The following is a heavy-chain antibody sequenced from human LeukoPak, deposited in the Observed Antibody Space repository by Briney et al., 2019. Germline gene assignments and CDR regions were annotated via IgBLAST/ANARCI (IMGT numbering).Heavy chain of an antibody. CDR3: ARETSNWGSYYYYGMDV. V-gene: IGHV4-31*03. CDR1: GGSISSGGYY. CDR2: IYYSGCT. Sequence: PSQTLSLTCTVSGGSISSGGYYWSWIRQHPGKGLEWIGYIYYSGCTYYNPSLKSRVTISVDTSKNQFSLKLSSVTAADTAVYYCARETSNWGSYYYYGMDVWGQGTTVTVSS. J-gene: IGHJ6*02. D-gene: IGHD7-27*01.